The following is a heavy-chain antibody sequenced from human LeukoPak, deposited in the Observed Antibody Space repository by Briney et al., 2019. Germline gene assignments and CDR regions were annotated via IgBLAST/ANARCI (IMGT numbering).Heavy chain of an antibody. D-gene: IGHD6-19*01. V-gene: IGHV4-39*07. J-gene: IGHJ5*02. CDR1: GGSINSNNYY. CDR2: IYYTGST. Sequence: SETLSLTCTVSGGSINSNNYYWGWIRQPPGKGLEWIGTIYYTGSTYYKPSLMSRVTMSVDTSKNQFSLKLNSVTAADTAVYYCARASSGWYNWFDPWDQGTLVTVSS. CDR3: ARASSGWYNWFDP.